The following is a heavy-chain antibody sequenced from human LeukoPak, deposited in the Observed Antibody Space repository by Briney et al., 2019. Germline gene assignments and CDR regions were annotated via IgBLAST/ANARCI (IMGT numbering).Heavy chain of an antibody. CDR1: GFTFSSYS. J-gene: IGHJ3*02. D-gene: IGHD6-13*01. V-gene: IGHV3-21*01. Sequence: GSLRLSCAASGFTFSSYSMNWVRQAPGKGLEWVSSISSSSSYIYYADSVKGRFTISRGNARNSLYLQMNSLRAEDTAVYYCARTDSSTYAFDIWGQGTMVTVSS. CDR2: ISSSSSYI. CDR3: ARTDSSTYAFDI.